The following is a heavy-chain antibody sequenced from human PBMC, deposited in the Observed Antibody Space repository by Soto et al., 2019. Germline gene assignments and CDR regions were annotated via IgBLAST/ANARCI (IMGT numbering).Heavy chain of an antibody. CDR2: IYYSGST. D-gene: IGHD1-26*01. Sequence: SETLSLTCTVSGGSITSSSYYWVWNRQPPGKGLEWIGSIYYSGSTYYNPSLKSRVTISVDTSKNQFSLKLSSVTAADTAVYYCATQEVGGSYVYTFDPWGQGTLVTVPQ. CDR3: ATQEVGGSYVYTFDP. J-gene: IGHJ5*02. CDR1: GGSITSSSYY. V-gene: IGHV4-39*01.